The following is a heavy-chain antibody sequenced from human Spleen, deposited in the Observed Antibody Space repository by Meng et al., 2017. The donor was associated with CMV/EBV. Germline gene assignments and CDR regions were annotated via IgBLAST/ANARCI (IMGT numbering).Heavy chain of an antibody. CDR1: NAW. CDR2: IKTETDGGTT. CDR3: TTAAIDYFHSSAGGGDYFDY. D-gene: IGHD3-22*01. J-gene: IGHJ4*02. Sequence: NAWMTWVRLAPGKGLEWVGRIKTETDGGTTDYAAPVKGRFTISRDDSKNTLYLQMINLKNDDTAVYYCTTAAIDYFHSSAGGGDYFDYWGQGTLVTVSS. V-gene: IGHV3-15*01.